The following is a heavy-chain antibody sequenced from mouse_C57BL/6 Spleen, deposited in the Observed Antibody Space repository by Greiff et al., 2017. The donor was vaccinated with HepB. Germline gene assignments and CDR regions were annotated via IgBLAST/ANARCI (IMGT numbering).Heavy chain of an antibody. Sequence: QVQLQQSWAELVRPGASVTLSCKASGYTFTDYEMHWVKQTPVHGLEWIGAIDPETGGTAYNQKFKGKAILTADKSSSTAYMELRSLTSEDSAVYYCTRFQLGRGYYFDYWGQGTTLTVSS. CDR2: IDPETGGT. J-gene: IGHJ2*01. D-gene: IGHD4-1*02. V-gene: IGHV1-15*01. CDR1: GYTFTDYE. CDR3: TRFQLGRGYYFDY.